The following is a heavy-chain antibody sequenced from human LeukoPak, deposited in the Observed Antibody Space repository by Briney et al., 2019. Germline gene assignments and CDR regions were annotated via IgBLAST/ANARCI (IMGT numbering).Heavy chain of an antibody. J-gene: IGHJ6*03. CDR1: GYTFTGYY. Sequence: ASVKVSCKASGYTFTGYYMHWVRQAPGQGLEWMGWINPNSGGTNYAQKFQGRVTMTRDTSISTAYMELSRLRSDDTAVYYCARNRLPPTIWFGGAYYYYYYMDVWGKGTTVTVSS. CDR3: ARNRLPPTIWFGGAYYYYYYMDV. D-gene: IGHD3-10*01. CDR2: INPNSGGT. V-gene: IGHV1-2*02.